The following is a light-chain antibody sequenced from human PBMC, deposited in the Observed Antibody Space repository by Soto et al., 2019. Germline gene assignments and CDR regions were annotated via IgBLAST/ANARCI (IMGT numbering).Light chain of an antibody. CDR1: QSLTSY. J-gene: IGKJ4*01. CDR3: QQYNNWPLT. V-gene: IGKV3-15*01. Sequence: EIVMTQSPATLSVSPGETATLSCRASQSLTSYLAWYLQKPDQAPRLLIYGISTRATDIPARFSGSGSGTEFTLTISSLQSEDFAVYYCQQYNNWPLTFGGGTKVEIK. CDR2: GIS.